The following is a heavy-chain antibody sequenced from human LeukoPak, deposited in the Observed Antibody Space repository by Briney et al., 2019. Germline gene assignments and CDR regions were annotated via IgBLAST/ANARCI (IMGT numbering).Heavy chain of an antibody. CDR3: ARGKTSQNIVARKTYNWFDP. CDR1: GFTFSSYN. V-gene: IGHV3-21*01. J-gene: IGHJ5*02. CDR2: ISSSRDYI. D-gene: IGHD2/OR15-2a*01. Sequence: GGSLRLSCAASGFTFSSYNMNWVRQAPGKGLEWVSSISSSRDYIYYADSVNGRFTISRDNAKNSLYLQMKSLRAEDTAVYYCARGKTSQNIVARKTYNWFDPWSQGTLVTVS.